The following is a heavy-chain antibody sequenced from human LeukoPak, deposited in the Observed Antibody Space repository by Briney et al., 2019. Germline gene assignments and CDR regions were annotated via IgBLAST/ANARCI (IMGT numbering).Heavy chain of an antibody. Sequence: ASVTDSCKASRYTFTSYYIHWVRQAPGQGLEWMGIINPSGGSTRYAQKFQGRVTMTRDTSTSTVYMELSGLRSEDTAVYYCARGEGYYYDSSGYYGSFDYWGQGTLVTVSS. V-gene: IGHV1-46*01. D-gene: IGHD3-22*01. CDR3: ARGEGYYYDSSGYYGSFDY. J-gene: IGHJ4*02. CDR1: RYTFTSYY. CDR2: INPSGGST.